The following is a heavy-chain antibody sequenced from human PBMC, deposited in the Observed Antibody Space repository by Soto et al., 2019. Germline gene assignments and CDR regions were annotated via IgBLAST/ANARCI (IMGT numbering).Heavy chain of an antibody. J-gene: IGHJ6*03. V-gene: IGHV4-34*01. CDR2: INHLGSI. Sequence: PSETMSLTCVVSGWSLCDYFWSWFRQPPGMALEWIGEINHLGSINYNPSLKSRVTMSVDTSKNQFSLTLNSVTAADTATYYCARGGISHWAYFYYMDVWDRGTTVTVSS. D-gene: IGHD2-21*01. CDR1: GWSLCDYF. CDR3: ARGGISHWAYFYYMDV.